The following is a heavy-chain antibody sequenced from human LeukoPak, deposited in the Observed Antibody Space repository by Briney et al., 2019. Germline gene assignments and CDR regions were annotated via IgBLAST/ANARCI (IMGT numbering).Heavy chain of an antibody. J-gene: IGHJ6*02. V-gene: IGHV5-51*01. D-gene: IGHD3-22*01. CDR3: ARFDSSGDYYYYYGMGV. Sequence: GESLKISCKGSGYSFTSYWIGWVRQMPGKGLEWMGIIYPGDSDTRYSPSFQGQVTISADKSISTAYLQWSSLKASDTAMYYCARFDSSGDYYYYYGMGVWGQGTTVTVSS. CDR1: GYSFTSYW. CDR2: IYPGDSDT.